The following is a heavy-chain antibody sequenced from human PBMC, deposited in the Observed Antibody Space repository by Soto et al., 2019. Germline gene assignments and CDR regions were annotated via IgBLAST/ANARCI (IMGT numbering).Heavy chain of an antibody. CDR1: GFIVSDTY. J-gene: IGHJ3*02. Sequence: EVQLVESGGGLVQPGGSLRLSCTASGFIVSDTYVNWVRQAPWKGPEWVSVISNRGDTHYADSVRGRFSLSRDISDNTLHLQMNNLRVEDTAVYYCAREPRYCRGGSCSITGDAYDIWGQGTMVTVSS. V-gene: IGHV3-66*01. CDR2: ISNRGDT. CDR3: AREPRYCRGGSCSITGDAYDI. D-gene: IGHD2-15*01.